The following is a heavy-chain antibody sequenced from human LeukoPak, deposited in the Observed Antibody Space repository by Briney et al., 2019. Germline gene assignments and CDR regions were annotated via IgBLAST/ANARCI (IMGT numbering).Heavy chain of an antibody. V-gene: IGHV3-21*04. J-gene: IGHJ5*01. CDR2: ISGSGTNT. CDR3: AKDGSRRGAEAGPHDS. CDR1: GFTFSSYS. D-gene: IGHD6-19*01. Sequence: GGSLRLSCAASGFTFSSYSMNWVRQAPGKGLEWVSAISGSGTNTYYADSVKGRFTISRDNAKNSLYLQMNSLRAEDTALYYCAKDGSRRGAEAGPHDSWGQGTLVTVSS.